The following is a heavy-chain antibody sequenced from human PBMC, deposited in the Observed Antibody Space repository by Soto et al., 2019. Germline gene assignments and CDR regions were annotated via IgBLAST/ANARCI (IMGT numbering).Heavy chain of an antibody. CDR2: ISYDGSNK. CDR3: AKALTSGSYYYYMDV. V-gene: IGHV3-30*18. D-gene: IGHD6-19*01. Sequence: QVQLVESGGGMVQPGRSLRLSCAASGFTFSTYGMHWVRQAPGKGLEWVAVISYDGSNKYYADSVKGRFTISRDNSKNTLYLQMNSLRAEDTAVYYCAKALTSGSYYYYMDVWGKGTTVTVSS. CDR1: GFTFSTYG. J-gene: IGHJ6*03.